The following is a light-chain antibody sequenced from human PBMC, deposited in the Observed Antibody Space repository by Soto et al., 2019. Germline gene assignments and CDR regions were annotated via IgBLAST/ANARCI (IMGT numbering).Light chain of an antibody. CDR2: DVT. CDR3: CSYAGSVYV. V-gene: IGLV2-11*01. CDR1: NSDVGGYNY. Sequence: QSALTQPRSVSGSPGQSVTISCTGTNSDVGGYNYVAWYQQHTGKAPKLMIYDVTKRPSGVPDRFSGSKSGNTASLTSSGLQAEDEADYCCSYAGSVYVFGTGTKLTVL. J-gene: IGLJ1*01.